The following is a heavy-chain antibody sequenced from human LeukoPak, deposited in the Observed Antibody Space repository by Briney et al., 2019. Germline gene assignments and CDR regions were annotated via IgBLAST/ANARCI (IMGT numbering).Heavy chain of an antibody. CDR3: ARDGGYSYGFDY. D-gene: IGHD5-18*01. CDR1: GFTFSSNW. J-gene: IGHJ4*02. Sequence: PGGSLRLSCDASGFTFSSNWMSWVRQAPGKGLEWVAKINEDGSEKYYVDSVKGRFTISRDNAKNSLYLQMNSLRAEDTAVYYCARDGGYSYGFDYWGQGTLVTVSS. CDR2: INEDGSEK. V-gene: IGHV3-7*01.